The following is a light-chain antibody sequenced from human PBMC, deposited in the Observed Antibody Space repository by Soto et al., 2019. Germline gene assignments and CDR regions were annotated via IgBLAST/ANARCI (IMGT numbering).Light chain of an antibody. Sequence: DIQMTQSPSSLSASVEDRVIITCRASHNISSWLSWYQQKPGKAPKLLIYKASSLDSGVPSRFSGSGSGTEFTLTISSLQPDDFATYFCQQYSSYWWTFGQGTKVDIK. V-gene: IGKV1-5*03. CDR2: KAS. CDR3: QQYSSYWWT. J-gene: IGKJ1*01. CDR1: HNISSW.